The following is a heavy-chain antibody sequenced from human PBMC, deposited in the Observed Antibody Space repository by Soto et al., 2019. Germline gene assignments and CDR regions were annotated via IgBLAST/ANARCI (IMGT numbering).Heavy chain of an antibody. V-gene: IGHV4-30-2*01. Sequence: PSETLSLTCAVSGGSISSDTYSWSWIRQPPGKGLEWIGYIYHSGSTYYNPSPKSRVTISVDRSKNQFSLTLRSVTAADTAVYFCDRSTGVPYYFRYWGQGTLVTVSS. D-gene: IGHD2-2*01. J-gene: IGHJ4*02. CDR2: IYHSGST. CDR1: GGSISSDTYS. CDR3: DRSTGVPYYFRY.